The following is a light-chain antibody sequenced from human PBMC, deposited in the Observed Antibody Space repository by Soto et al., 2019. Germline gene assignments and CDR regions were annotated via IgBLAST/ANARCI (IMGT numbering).Light chain of an antibody. J-gene: IGKJ2*01. V-gene: IGKV3-20*01. CDR1: QTIVSNY. CDR2: RSS. CDR3: QQYCDAPGST. Sequence: EIVLTQSPGTVSLSPGERATLSCRASQTIVSNYVAWYHQKPGEAPRLLVWRSSNRAPGIADRFSGSGSGTYFALTITRVEPEDVGVYYCQQYCDAPGSTFGQGTRLEIK.